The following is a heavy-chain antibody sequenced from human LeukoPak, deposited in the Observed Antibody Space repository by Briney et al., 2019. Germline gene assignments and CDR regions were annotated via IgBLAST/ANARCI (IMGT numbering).Heavy chain of an antibody. CDR1: GGSISSSSYY. V-gene: IGHV4-39*01. CDR2: IYYSGST. J-gene: IGHJ5*02. CDR3: ARPDDSRGYWFDP. D-gene: IGHD1-26*01. Sequence: SETLSLTRTVSGGSISSSSYYWGWIRQPPGKGLEWIGSIYYSGSTYYNPSLKSRVTISVDTSKNQFSLKLSSVTAADTAVYYCARPDDSRGYWFDPWGQGTLVTVSS.